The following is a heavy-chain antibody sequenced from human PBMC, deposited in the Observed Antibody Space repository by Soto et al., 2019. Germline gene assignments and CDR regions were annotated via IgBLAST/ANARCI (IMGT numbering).Heavy chain of an antibody. D-gene: IGHD1-1*01. J-gene: IGHJ3*01. CDR2: VNHRGNT. V-gene: IGHV4-34*01. Sequence: QVHLQQWGAGLLKPSETLSLTCAVYGGSFSDFYWSWIRQPPGKGLEWIGEVNHRGNTNYNASLKSRVTVSVDTSKNQFSLKLNSVTAADTSVYYCARSSHYNHDALDVWGQGTMVSVSS. CDR1: GGSFSDFY. CDR3: ARSSHYNHDALDV.